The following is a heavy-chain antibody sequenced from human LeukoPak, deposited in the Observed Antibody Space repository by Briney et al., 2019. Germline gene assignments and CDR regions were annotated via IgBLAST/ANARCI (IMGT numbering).Heavy chain of an antibody. CDR1: GGTFSSYA. D-gene: IGHD6-6*01. J-gene: IGHJ4*02. CDR2: IIPIFGTA. V-gene: IGHV1-69*01. CDR3: ASRLKMYSSSSAVDY. Sequence: SVKVSCKASGGTFSSYAISWVRQAPGQGLEWMGGIIPIFGTANYAQKFQGRVTITADESTSTAYMELGSLRSEDTAVYYCASRLKMYSSSSAVDYWGQGTLVTVSS.